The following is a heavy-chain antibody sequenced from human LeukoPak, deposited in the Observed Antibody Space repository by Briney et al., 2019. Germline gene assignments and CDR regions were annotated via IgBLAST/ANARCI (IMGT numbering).Heavy chain of an antibody. CDR2: ISSSSSYI. CDR3: ARGEGHYDFWSGYYPNFDY. Sequence: GGSLRLSCAAPGFTFSSYSMNWVRQAPGKGLEWVSSISSSSSYIYYADSVKGRFTISRDNAKNSLYLQMNSLRAEDTAVYYCARGEGHYDFWSGYYPNFDYWGQGTLVTVSS. J-gene: IGHJ4*02. D-gene: IGHD3-3*01. CDR1: GFTFSSYS. V-gene: IGHV3-21*01.